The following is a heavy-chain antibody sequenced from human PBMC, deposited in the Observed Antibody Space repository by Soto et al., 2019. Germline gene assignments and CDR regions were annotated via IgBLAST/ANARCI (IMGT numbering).Heavy chain of an antibody. CDR2: IYYSGST. CDR3: ARAAVSITGTTDDRYNWFDP. V-gene: IGHV4-59*01. J-gene: IGHJ5*02. CDR1: GVSISSYY. D-gene: IGHD1-7*01. Sequence: SETLSLTCTVSGVSISSYYWSWIRQPPGKGLEWIGYIYYSGSTNYNPSLKSRVTISVDTSKNQFSLKLSSVTAADTAVYYCARAAVSITGTTDDRYNWFDPWGQGTLVTVSS.